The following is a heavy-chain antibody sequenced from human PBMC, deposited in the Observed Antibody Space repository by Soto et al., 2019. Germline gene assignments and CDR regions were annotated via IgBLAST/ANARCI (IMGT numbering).Heavy chain of an antibody. J-gene: IGHJ4*02. CDR3: ARDPPHYTPGPRVYSSSWYGDY. D-gene: IGHD6-13*01. V-gene: IGHV1-18*04. CDR2: ISAYNGNT. CDR1: GYTFTSYG. Sequence: ASVKVSCKASGYTFTSYGISWVRPAPGQGLEWMGWISAYNGNTNYAQKLQGRVTMTTDTSTSTTYMELRSLRSDDTAVYYCARDPPHYTPGPRVYSSSWYGDYWGQGSLVTVSS.